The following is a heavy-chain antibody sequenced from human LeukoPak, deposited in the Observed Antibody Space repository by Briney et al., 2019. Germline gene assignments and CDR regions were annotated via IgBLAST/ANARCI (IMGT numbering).Heavy chain of an antibody. D-gene: IGHD1-26*01. Sequence: GGSLRLSCAASGFIVSGDFMSWVRQAPGKGLEWVSVIYSDGSTYYADSVKGRFTISRDNPKNTLDLQMTGLRAEDTAVYYCARERGRGRDSPWFDYWGQGTLVTVSS. J-gene: IGHJ4*02. CDR3: ARERGRGRDSPWFDY. CDR1: GFIVSGDF. V-gene: IGHV3-53*01. CDR2: IYSDGST.